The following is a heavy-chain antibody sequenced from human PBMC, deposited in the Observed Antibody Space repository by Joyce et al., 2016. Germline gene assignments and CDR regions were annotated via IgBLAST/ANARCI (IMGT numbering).Heavy chain of an antibody. J-gene: IGHJ4*02. CDR1: GGSVSSGSYY. CDR3: ASEGSNYGFDY. CDR2: IYYSGST. D-gene: IGHD3-10*01. V-gene: IGHV4-61*01. Sequence: QVQLQESGPGLVKPSETLSLTCTVSGGSVSSGSYYWSWIRQPPGKGLEWIGDIYYSGSTNYNPSLKSRVTISLDTAKNQFSLKLSSVTAADTAVYYCASEGSNYGFDYWGQGTLVTVSS.